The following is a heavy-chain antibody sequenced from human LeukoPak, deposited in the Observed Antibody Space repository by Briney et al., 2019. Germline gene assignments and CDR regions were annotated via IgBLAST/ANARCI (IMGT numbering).Heavy chain of an antibody. CDR1: GFTFSDYY. V-gene: IGHV3-11*04. CDR2: ISSSGSTI. Sequence: GSLRLSCAASGFTFSDYYMSWIRQAPGKGLEWVSYISSSGSTIYYADSVKGRFTISRDNAKNSLYLQMNSLRAEDTAVYYCARSLTMVRAYDYWGQGTLVTVSS. J-gene: IGHJ4*02. D-gene: IGHD3-10*01. CDR3: ARSLTMVRAYDY.